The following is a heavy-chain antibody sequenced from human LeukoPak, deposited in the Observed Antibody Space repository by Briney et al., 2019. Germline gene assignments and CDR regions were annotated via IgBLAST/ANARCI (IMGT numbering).Heavy chain of an antibody. V-gene: IGHV4-59*01. CDR2: ISYSGST. Sequence: SETLSLTCTVSGGSMTTYYWTWIRQPPGKGLEWIGYISYSGSTNYNPSLQSRLTISVDTSRNQFSLKRSSVTAADTAVYYCGRDILALNTLDVGGQGTRVTVSS. CDR3: GRDILALNTLDV. D-gene: IGHD2-15*01. CDR1: GGSMTTYY. J-gene: IGHJ6*02.